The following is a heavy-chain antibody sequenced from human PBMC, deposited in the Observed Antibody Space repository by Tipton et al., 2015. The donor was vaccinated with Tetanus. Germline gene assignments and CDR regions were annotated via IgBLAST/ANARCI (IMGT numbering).Heavy chain of an antibody. D-gene: IGHD2-8*01. CDR1: GGSVNSGRYY. V-gene: IGHV4-31*03. CDR2: VYYSGSA. CDR3: ARLSSSTNDAHAFDV. J-gene: IGHJ3*01. Sequence: TLSLTCTVSGGSVNSGRYYWTWIRQHPGKGLEWIGYVYYSGSATYNPSLKRRVVISVDTSKDQFSLKMNSVTAADTAVYYCARLSSSTNDAHAFDVWGQGTMVTVSS.